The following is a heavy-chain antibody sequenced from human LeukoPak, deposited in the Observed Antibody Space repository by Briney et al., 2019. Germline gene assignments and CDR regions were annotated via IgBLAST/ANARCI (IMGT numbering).Heavy chain of an antibody. CDR1: GYTFTSYA. CDR2: IIPIFGTA. V-gene: IGHV1-69*13. CDR3: AREGRGYCSSTSCYDSHEYFDY. D-gene: IGHD2-2*01. Sequence: SVKVSCKTSGYTFTSYAMHWVRQAPGQGLEWMGGIIPIFGTANYAQKFQGRVTITADESTSTAYMELSSLRSEDTAVYYCAREGRGYCSSTSCYDSHEYFDYWGQGTLVTVSS. J-gene: IGHJ4*02.